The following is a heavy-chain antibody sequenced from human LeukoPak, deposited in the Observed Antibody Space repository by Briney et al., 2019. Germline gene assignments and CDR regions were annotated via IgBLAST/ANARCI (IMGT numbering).Heavy chain of an antibody. J-gene: IGHJ5*02. CDR1: GYSISSGYY. CDR3: ARDRQYQPNWFDP. V-gene: IGHV4-38-2*02. Sequence: SETLSLTCTVSGYSISSGYYWGWIRQPPGKGLEWIGSIYHSGSTYYNPSLKSRVTISVDTSKNQFSLKLSSVTAADTAVYYCARDRQYQPNWFDPWGQGTLVTVYS. D-gene: IGHD2-2*01. CDR2: IYHSGST.